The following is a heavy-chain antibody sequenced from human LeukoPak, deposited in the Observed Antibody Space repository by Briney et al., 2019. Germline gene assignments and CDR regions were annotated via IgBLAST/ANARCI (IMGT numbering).Heavy chain of an antibody. CDR2: INHSGST. J-gene: IGHJ4*02. CDR3: ARGPGFRASRYFDY. Sequence: SETLSLTCAVYGGSFSGCYWSWIRQPPGKGLEWIGEINHSGSTNYNPSLKSRVTISVDTSKNQFSLKLSSVTAADTAVYYCARGPGFRASRYFDYWGQGTLVTVSS. CDR1: GGSFSGCY. V-gene: IGHV4-34*01.